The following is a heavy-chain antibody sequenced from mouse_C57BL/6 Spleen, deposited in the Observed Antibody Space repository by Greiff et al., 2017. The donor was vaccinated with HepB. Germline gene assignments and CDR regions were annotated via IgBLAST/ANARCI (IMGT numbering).Heavy chain of an antibody. D-gene: IGHD2-3*01. V-gene: IGHV1-69*01. Sequence: QVQLQQPGAELMMPGASVKLSCKASGYTFTSYWMHWVKQRPGQGLEWIGEIDPSDSYTNYNQKFKGKSTLTVDKSSSTAYMQLSSLTSEDSAVYYCARTDGYLFAYWGQGTLVTVSA. CDR2: IDPSDSYT. CDR3: ARTDGYLFAY. CDR1: GYTFTSYW. J-gene: IGHJ3*01.